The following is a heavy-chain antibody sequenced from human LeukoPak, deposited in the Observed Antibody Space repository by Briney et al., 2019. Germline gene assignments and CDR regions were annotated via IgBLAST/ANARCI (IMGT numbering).Heavy chain of an antibody. V-gene: IGHV4-31*03. Sequence: SETLSLTCTVSGGSISSGGYYWSWIRQHPGKGLEWIGYIYYSGSTYYNPSLKSRVTISVDTSRNQFSLKLSSMTAADTAVYYCAREGGGSRPPYGYDYWGQGTLVTVSS. CDR3: AREGGGSRPPYGYDY. D-gene: IGHD1-26*01. CDR1: GGSISSGGYY. J-gene: IGHJ4*02. CDR2: IYYSGST.